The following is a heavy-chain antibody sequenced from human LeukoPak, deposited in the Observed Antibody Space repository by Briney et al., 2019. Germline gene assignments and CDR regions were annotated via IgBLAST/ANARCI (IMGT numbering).Heavy chain of an antibody. V-gene: IGHV3-9*01. CDR2: ISWNSDSI. CDR3: AKIALNRNGYTHYFDY. J-gene: IGHJ4*02. CDR1: GFTFDDYD. D-gene: IGHD5-24*01. Sequence: PGGSLRLSCAASGFTFDDYDMHWVRQAPGKGLEWVSGISWNSDSIGYADSVKGRFTISRDNANNSLFLQMNGLRREDTAVYYCAKIALNRNGYTHYFDYWGQGTLVTVSS.